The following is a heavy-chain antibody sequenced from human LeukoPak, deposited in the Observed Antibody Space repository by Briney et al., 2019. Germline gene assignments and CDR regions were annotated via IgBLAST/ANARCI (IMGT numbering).Heavy chain of an antibody. D-gene: IGHD3-10*01. J-gene: IGHJ6*04. CDR1: GFTFSSYG. Sequence: PGGSLRLSCAASGFTFSSYGMHWVRQAPGKGLEWVAVISYDGSNKYYADSVKGRFTISRGNSKNTLYLQMNSLRAEDTAVYYCANQPYYYGSGSYPGMDVWGKRTTVTVSS. CDR3: ANQPYYYGSGSYPGMDV. CDR2: ISYDGSNK. V-gene: IGHV3-30*18.